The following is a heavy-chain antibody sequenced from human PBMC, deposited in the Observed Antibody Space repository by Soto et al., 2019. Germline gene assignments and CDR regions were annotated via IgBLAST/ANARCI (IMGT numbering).Heavy chain of an antibody. V-gene: IGHV3-48*01. J-gene: IGHJ6*03. Sequence: PGGSMRLSCAASGFTFNSYSMNLVRQAPGKGLEWVSYISSSSSTIYYADSVKGRFTISRDNAKNSLYLQMNSPRAEDTAVYYCARDQVVVVVAAPEPMDVWGKGTTVTVSS. CDR3: ARDQVVVVVAAPEPMDV. CDR1: GFTFNSYS. D-gene: IGHD2-15*01. CDR2: ISSSSSTI.